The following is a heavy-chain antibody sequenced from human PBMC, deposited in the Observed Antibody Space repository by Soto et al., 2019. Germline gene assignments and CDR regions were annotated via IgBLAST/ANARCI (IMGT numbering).Heavy chain of an antibody. Sequence: QVQLVESGGGVVQPGRSLRLSCAASGFTFSGYAMHWVRQAPGKGLEWVAVISYDGSNKYYADSVKGRFTISRDNSKNTLYLQMNSLRAEDTAVYYCARGKYSCDYWGQGTLVTVSS. D-gene: IGHD2-15*01. CDR2: ISYDGSNK. V-gene: IGHV3-30-3*01. CDR3: ARGKYSCDY. CDR1: GFTFSGYA. J-gene: IGHJ4*02.